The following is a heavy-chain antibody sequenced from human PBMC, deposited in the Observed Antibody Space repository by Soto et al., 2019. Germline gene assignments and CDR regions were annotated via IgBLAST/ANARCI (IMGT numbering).Heavy chain of an antibody. CDR3: GAGQYFSDY. J-gene: IGHJ4*02. CDR2: ISYDGSDK. Sequence: QVQLVESGGGVVQPGRSLRLSCAASGFTFSSYGMHWVRQAPGKGLEWVALISYDGSDKYYADSVKGRFTISRDNSKNTLYLQMYRLRVEDSAVYYCGAGQYFSDYWGQGTLVTVSS. V-gene: IGHV3-30*03. CDR1: GFTFSSYG. D-gene: IGHD6-13*01.